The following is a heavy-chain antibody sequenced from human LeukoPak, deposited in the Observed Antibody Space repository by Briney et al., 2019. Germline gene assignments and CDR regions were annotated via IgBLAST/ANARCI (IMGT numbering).Heavy chain of an antibody. V-gene: IGHV4-59*01. J-gene: IGHJ4*02. CDR2: IYHTGNT. CDR1: NDSIRNYY. CDR3: ARGNYGSGSYYVVDFDY. D-gene: IGHD3-10*01. Sequence: SETLSLTCSVSNDSIRNYYWSWIRQPPGKALEWIGYIYHTGNTNYNPSLKSRLTMSIDTSKNQFSLNLNSVTAADTPVYYCARGNYGSGSYYVVDFDYWGQGTLVTVSS.